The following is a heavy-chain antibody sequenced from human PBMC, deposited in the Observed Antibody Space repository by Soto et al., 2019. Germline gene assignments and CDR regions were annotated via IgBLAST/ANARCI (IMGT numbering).Heavy chain of an antibody. CDR2: ISGSGGST. J-gene: IGHJ6*02. CDR3: AATMSSVYYYDSSGYHRYYYGMDV. D-gene: IGHD3-22*01. CDR1: GFTFSSYA. V-gene: IGHV3-23*01. Sequence: LRLSCAASGFTFSSYAMSWVRQAPGKGLEWVSAISGSGGSTYYADSVKGRFTISRDSSKNTLYLQMNSLRAEDTAVYYCAATMSSVYYYDSSGYHRYYYGMDVWGQGTTVTVSS.